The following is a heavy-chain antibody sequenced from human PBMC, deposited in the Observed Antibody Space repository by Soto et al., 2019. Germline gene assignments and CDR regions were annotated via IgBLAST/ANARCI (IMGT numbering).Heavy chain of an antibody. Sequence: EVHLLESGGGLVQPGGSLRLSCAASGFTFSSYAMSWVRQAPGKGLVWVSGISAGYSIYYADSVKVRFTVSRDNSKNTLYLQMNSLRAEDTAVYYCAKHKGYNYGIDYWGQGTLVTVSS. D-gene: IGHD5-18*01. V-gene: IGHV3-23*01. CDR3: AKHKGYNYGIDY. CDR2: ISAGYSI. J-gene: IGHJ4*02. CDR1: GFTFSSYA.